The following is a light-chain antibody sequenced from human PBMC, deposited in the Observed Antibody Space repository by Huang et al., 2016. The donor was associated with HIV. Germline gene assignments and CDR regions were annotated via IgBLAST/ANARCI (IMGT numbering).Light chain of an antibody. Sequence: EIVLTHSPATLSLSPGERATLSCGASPSVSSSYLAWYQQKPGLAPRLLIYDASSRATGIPGRISVSGCGTDLTLTICRMGPKDYAVYYGQQDGSSPYTFGPGTKLEIK. CDR3: QQDGSSPYT. V-gene: IGKV3D-20*01. CDR2: DAS. CDR1: PSVSSSY. J-gene: IGKJ2*01.